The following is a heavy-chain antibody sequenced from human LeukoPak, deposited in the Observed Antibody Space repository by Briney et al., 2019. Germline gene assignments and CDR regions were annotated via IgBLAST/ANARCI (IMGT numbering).Heavy chain of an antibody. CDR1: GFTFSSYD. V-gene: IGHV3-23*01. CDR2: INKSGGGT. D-gene: IGHD6-19*01. J-gene: IGHJ4*02. CDR3: AKVTWSSSGSDY. Sequence: GGSLRLSCAASGFTFSSYDMSWVRQAPGKGLEWVSGINKSGGGTYYADSVKGRFTVPRDNSKNTLFLQMNSLRAEDTAVYYCAKVTWSSSGSDYWGQGTQVTVSS.